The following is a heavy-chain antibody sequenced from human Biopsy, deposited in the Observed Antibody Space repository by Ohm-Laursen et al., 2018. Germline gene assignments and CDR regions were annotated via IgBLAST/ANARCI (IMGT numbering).Heavy chain of an antibody. CDR3: ARLNSGTYDASDL. D-gene: IGHD1-26*01. CDR2: ISDDGRNK. J-gene: IGHJ3*01. CDR1: GFSFSSYG. V-gene: IGHV3-30*03. Sequence: SLRLSCAASGFSFSSYGMHWVRQAPDKGLEWVAVISDDGRNKYYIDSVRGRFTISRDNSKNTLYLQMNSLRAEDTAVYYCARLNSGTYDASDLWGQGTMVIVSS.